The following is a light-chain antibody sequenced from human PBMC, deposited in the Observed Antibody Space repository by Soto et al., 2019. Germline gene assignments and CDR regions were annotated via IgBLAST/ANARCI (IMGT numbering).Light chain of an antibody. V-gene: IGKV3-20*01. CDR1: QTVTSSF. CDR3: QQYGSSPGLFT. Sequence: EIVLTQSPGTLSLSPGERATLSCRASQTVTSSFLAWYQRKPGQAPRLLIYGASDRATGIPDRFSGSGSGTDFTLTISRLEPEDFAVYYCQQYGSSPGLFTFGPGTKVDIK. CDR2: GAS. J-gene: IGKJ3*01.